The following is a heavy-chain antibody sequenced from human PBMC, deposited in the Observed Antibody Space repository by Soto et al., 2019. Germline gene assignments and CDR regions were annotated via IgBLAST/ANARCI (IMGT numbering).Heavy chain of an antibody. CDR1: GYIFTSYD. J-gene: IGHJ6*02. V-gene: IGHV1-8*01. Sequence: ASVKVSCKTSGYIFTSYDINWVRQATGQGLEWMGWMNPNSGNTGFAQKFQGRVTMTRHTSISTAYMELSSLTSEDTAVYYCARGSDSSRWDSYYYGLDVWGQGTTVTVSS. CDR3: ARGSDSSRWDSYYYGLDV. CDR2: MNPNSGNT. D-gene: IGHD6-13*01.